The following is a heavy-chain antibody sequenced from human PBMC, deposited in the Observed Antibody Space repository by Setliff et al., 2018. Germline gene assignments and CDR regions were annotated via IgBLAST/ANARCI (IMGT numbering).Heavy chain of an antibody. J-gene: IGHJ4*02. CDR1: GGSISSSGYY. V-gene: IGHV4-39*01. Sequence: SETLSLTCTVSGGSISSSGYYWSWIRQPPGKGLEWIGNIYYSGRTYYNPSLKSRVTISIDTSKNQFSLKLTSVTAADTAVYYCAKITGMVGATPYYFDYWGQGTLVTVSS. CDR2: IYYSGRT. CDR3: AKITGMVGATPYYFDY. D-gene: IGHD1-26*01.